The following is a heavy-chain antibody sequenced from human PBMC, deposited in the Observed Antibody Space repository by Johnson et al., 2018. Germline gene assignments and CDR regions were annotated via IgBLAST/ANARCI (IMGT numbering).Heavy chain of an antibody. CDR3: ASYRGDYAEYFPN. CDR2: IYYTGST. J-gene: IGHJ1*01. Sequence: QVQLQESGPRLVKPSQTLSLTCSVSGGSISSGRYYWSWLRQPPEKGPEWIGYIYYTGSTYYNPSLKSRVTISLDTSKNLFSLKLNSVTAADTAVYFCASYRGDYAEYFPNWGQGTLVTVSS. D-gene: IGHD4-17*01. V-gene: IGHV4-30-4*01. CDR1: GGSISSGRYY.